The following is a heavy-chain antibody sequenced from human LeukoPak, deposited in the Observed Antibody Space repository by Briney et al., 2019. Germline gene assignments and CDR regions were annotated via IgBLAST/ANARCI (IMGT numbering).Heavy chain of an antibody. J-gene: IGHJ4*02. CDR1: GGSISSGSYC. D-gene: IGHD3-16*01. CDR3: ARGVMLWDPLKGGDYFDY. Sequence: PSETLSLTCTVSGGSISSGSYCWSWIRQPAGKGLEWIGHIHTSGNTNYNPSLKSRVTISVDTSKNQFSLKLSSVTAADTAVYYCARGVMLWDPLKGGDYFDYWGQGTLVTVSS. CDR2: IHTSGNT. V-gene: IGHV4-61*09.